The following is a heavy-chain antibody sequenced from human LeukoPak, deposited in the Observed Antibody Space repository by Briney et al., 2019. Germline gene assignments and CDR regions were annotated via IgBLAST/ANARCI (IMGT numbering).Heavy chain of an antibody. D-gene: IGHD5-12*01. Sequence: GGSLRLSCAASGFSLSSYAMNWVRQAPGKGLEWVSYIGSSGSTIYYADSVKGRFTISRDNAKNSLYLQMNSLRAEDTAVYYCAAQEQWLRYWDYWGQGTLVTVSS. V-gene: IGHV3-48*03. CDR2: IGSSGSTI. J-gene: IGHJ4*02. CDR3: AAQEQWLRYWDY. CDR1: GFSLSSYA.